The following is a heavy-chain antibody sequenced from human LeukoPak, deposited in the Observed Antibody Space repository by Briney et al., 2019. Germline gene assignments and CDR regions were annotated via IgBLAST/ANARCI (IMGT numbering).Heavy chain of an antibody. CDR3: ARDSSYGDYFWFDP. J-gene: IGHJ5*02. CDR2: INLSGDRT. Sequence: GASVKVSCKASGYTFTSYYLHWVRQAPGQGLEWMGTINLSGDRTSYAQKIQGRVTITADESTSTAYMELSSLRSEDTAVYYCARDSSYGDYFWFDPWGQGTLVTVSS. CDR1: GYTFTSYY. V-gene: IGHV1-46*01. D-gene: IGHD4-17*01.